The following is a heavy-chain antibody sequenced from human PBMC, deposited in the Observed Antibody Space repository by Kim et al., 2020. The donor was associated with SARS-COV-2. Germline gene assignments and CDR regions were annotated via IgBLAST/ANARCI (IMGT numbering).Heavy chain of an antibody. D-gene: IGHD1-26*01. V-gene: IGHV3-11*06. CDR2: ISSSGSHT. CDR3: ARDREGAASFDY. CDR1: AFAFSDSY. Sequence: GGSLTLSCAGSAFAFSDSYMSWIRQAPGKGLEWVSYISSSGSHTNYADSVKGRFTISRDNAKNSLVLQMNSLRAEDTAIYYCARDREGAASFDYWGQGTL. J-gene: IGHJ4*02.